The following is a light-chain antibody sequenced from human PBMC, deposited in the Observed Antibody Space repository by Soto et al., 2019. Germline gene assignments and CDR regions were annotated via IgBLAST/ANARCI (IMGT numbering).Light chain of an antibody. V-gene: IGKV3-20*01. CDR3: QYYSSSPT. Sequence: EIVLTQSPGTVSLSPGDRATLSCRASQSISSGHLAWHQKKPGQAPRLVIFGATGRPTGIPDRFSGTESGTDFTLTISRLEPEDFAVYYCQYYSSSPTFGGGTRVE. CDR1: QSISSGH. CDR2: GAT. J-gene: IGKJ4*01.